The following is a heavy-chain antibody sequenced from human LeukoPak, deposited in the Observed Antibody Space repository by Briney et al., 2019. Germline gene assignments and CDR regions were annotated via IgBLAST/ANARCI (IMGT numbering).Heavy chain of an antibody. CDR3: AKDYRDGHDYGDY. CDR1: GFTFSTYA. V-gene: IGHV3-23*01. Sequence: GGSLRLSCAASGFTFSTYAMSWVRQAPGKGLEWVSAISGSGGSTYYADSVKGRFTISRDNSKNTLYLQMNSLRAEDTAVYYCAKDYRDGHDYGDYWGQGTLVTVSS. D-gene: IGHD3-16*02. CDR2: ISGSGGST. J-gene: IGHJ4*02.